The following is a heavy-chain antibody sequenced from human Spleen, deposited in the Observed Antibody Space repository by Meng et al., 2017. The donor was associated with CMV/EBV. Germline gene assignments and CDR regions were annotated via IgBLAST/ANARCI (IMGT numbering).Heavy chain of an antibody. CDR1: GFTFSDHY. Sequence: AASGFTFSDHYMDWVRQAPGKGLEWVDRTRNKANSYTTEYAASVKGRFTISRDDSKNSLYLQMNSLKTEDTAVYYCAREKALVEFDYWGQGTLVTVSS. J-gene: IGHJ4*02. D-gene: IGHD1-26*01. CDR2: TRNKANSYTT. V-gene: IGHV3-72*01. CDR3: AREKALVEFDY.